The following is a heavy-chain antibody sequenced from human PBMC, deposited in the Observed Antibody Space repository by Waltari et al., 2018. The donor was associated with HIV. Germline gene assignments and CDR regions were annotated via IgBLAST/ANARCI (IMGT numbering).Heavy chain of an antibody. CDR2: FDPEDGET. Sequence: QVQLVQSGAEVKKPGASVKVSCKVSGYTLTELSMHWVRQAPGKGLEWMGVFDPEDGETIYAQKFHGRGTMTEDTSTDTAYMELSSLRSEDTAVYYWATVRGELLDFDYWGQGTLVTVSS. V-gene: IGHV1-24*01. D-gene: IGHD1-26*01. J-gene: IGHJ4*02. CDR1: GYTLTELS. CDR3: ATVRGELLDFDY.